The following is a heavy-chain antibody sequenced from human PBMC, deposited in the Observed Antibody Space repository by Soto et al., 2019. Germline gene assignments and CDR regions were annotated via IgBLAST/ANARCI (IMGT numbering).Heavy chain of an antibody. CDR2: IYYTGTT. V-gene: IGHV4-61*01. Sequence: KPSETLSLTCTVSGGSVSSGRYQWSWIRQSPGKGLEWIGYIYYTGTTNYNPSLKSRVTISVDTSKNQFSLKLTSVTAADTALYLCPRTKFSDSWSGSVPMDVWGQGTSVTVSS. CDR1: GGSVSSGRYQ. D-gene: IGHD3-3*01. CDR3: PRTKFSDSWSGSVPMDV. J-gene: IGHJ6*02.